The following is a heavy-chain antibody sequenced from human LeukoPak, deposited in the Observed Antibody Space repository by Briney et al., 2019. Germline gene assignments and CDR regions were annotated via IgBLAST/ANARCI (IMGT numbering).Heavy chain of an antibody. D-gene: IGHD3-22*01. CDR1: GYTFTSYY. CDR3: AREYRDYYDSSGNYLDF. J-gene: IGHJ4*02. V-gene: IGHV1-18*04. CDR2: ISAYNGNT. Sequence: ASVKVSCKASGYTFTSYYMHWVRQAPGQGLEWMEWISAYNGNTNYAQKLQGRVTMTTDTSTSTAYMELRSLRSDDTAVYYCAREYRDYYDSSGNYLDFWGQGTLVTVSS.